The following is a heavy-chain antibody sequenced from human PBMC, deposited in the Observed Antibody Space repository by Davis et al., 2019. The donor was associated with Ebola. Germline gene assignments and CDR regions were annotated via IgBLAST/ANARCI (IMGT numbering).Heavy chain of an antibody. CDR3: ARDLDSASYGDFDY. Sequence: GESLKISCAASGFTFSSYGMHWVRQAPGKGLEWVAFIRYDGSNKYYADSVKGRFTISRDNSKNALYLQMNSLRAEDSALYYCARDLDSASYGDFDYWGQGTLVTVSS. CDR2: IRYDGSNK. V-gene: IGHV3-30*02. D-gene: IGHD1-26*01. J-gene: IGHJ4*02. CDR1: GFTFSSYG.